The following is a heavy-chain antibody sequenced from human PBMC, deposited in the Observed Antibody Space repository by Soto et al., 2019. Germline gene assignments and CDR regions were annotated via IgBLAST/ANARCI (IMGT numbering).Heavy chain of an antibody. CDR2: INAGNGNT. CDR3: ASGSGYYYDY. V-gene: IGHV1-3*01. D-gene: IGHD3-22*01. Sequence: QVQLVQSGAEVKKPGASVKVSCKASGYTFTSYAMHWVRQAPGQRLEWMGWINAGNGNTKYSQKFQGRVTITRDTSASTDYMELSSLRSEDTAVYYCASGSGYYYDYWGQGTLVTVSS. J-gene: IGHJ4*02. CDR1: GYTFTSYA.